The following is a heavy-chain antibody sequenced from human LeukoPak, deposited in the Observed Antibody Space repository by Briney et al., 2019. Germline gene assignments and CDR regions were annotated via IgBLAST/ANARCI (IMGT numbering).Heavy chain of an antibody. V-gene: IGHV1-46*01. D-gene: IGHD3-3*01. Sequence: AAVNVSCKASGYTFTNHYMHCVRQAPVHGLEWMRIINPSGGSTRYAQKLQGRVTMTRDTSTSTVYMELSSLRTEDTAVYYCARASTPARQDVLRFLDHPDYWGQGTLVTVSS. J-gene: IGHJ4*02. CDR1: GYTFTNHY. CDR3: ARASTPARQDVLRFLDHPDY. CDR2: INPSGGST.